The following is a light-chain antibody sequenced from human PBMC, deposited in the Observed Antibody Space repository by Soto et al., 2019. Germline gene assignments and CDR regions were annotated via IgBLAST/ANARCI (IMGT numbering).Light chain of an antibody. J-gene: IGLJ2*01. CDR1: SGSIARNY. Sequence: NFMLTQPHSVSESPGKTVTISCTRSSGSIARNYVQWYQQRPGGAPTTVIYQDNQRPSGVPDRFSGSIDSSSNSASLTISGLNTEDEADYYCQSYDTINQAGIFGGGTKLTAL. V-gene: IGLV6-57*04. CDR2: QDN. CDR3: QSYDTINQAGI.